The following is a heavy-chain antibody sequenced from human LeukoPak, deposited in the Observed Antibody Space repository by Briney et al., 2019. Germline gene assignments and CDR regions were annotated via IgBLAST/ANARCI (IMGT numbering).Heavy chain of an antibody. D-gene: IGHD5-18*01. J-gene: IGHJ4*02. CDR2: MNRSGST. CDR1: GGSFSGYY. CDR3: ARLTPDTAMGYYFDY. Sequence: SETLSLTCAVYGGSFSGYYWSWIRQPPGKGLEWIGEMNRSGSTNYNPSLKSRVTISVDTSKNQFSLKLSSVTAADTAVYYCARLTPDTAMGYYFDYWGQGTLVTVSS. V-gene: IGHV4-34*01.